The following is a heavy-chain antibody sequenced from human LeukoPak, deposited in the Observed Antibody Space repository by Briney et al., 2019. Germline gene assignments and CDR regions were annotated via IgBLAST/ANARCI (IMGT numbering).Heavy chain of an antibody. D-gene: IGHD4-17*01. CDR2: IYHSGST. Sequence: PSETLSLTCTVSGYSISSGYYWGWIRQPPGKGLEWIGSIYHSGSTYYNPSLKSRVTISVDTSKNQFSLKLSSVTAADTAVYYCASHDYGDPYWGQGTLVTVSS. CDR1: GYSISSGYY. V-gene: IGHV4-38-2*02. CDR3: ASHDYGDPY. J-gene: IGHJ4*02.